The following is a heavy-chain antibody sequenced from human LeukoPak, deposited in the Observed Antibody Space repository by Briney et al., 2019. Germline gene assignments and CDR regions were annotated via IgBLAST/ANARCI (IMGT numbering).Heavy chain of an antibody. D-gene: IGHD2-21*02. Sequence: PGGSLRLSCAASGFTVSSKYMSWVRQAPGKGLEWVSVIYSGGGTYYADSVKGRFTISRDNSKNTLYLQMNSLRAEDTAVYYCAKVSTLTANDAFDIWGQGTMVTVSS. CDR2: IYSGGGT. CDR3: AKVSTLTANDAFDI. CDR1: GFTVSSKY. V-gene: IGHV3-66*01. J-gene: IGHJ3*02.